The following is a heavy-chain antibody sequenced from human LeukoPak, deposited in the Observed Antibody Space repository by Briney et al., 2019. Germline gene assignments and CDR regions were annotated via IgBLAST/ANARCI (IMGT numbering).Heavy chain of an antibody. CDR2: ISWNSGSI. CDR1: GFTFDDYA. D-gene: IGHD3-22*01. V-gene: IGHV3-9*01. Sequence: PGGSLRLSCAASGFTFDDYAMHWVRQAPGKGLEWVSGISWNSGSIGYADSVKGRFTISRDNAKNSLYLQMNSLRAEDTAVYYCAREVVVVISPGYFDYWGQGTLVTVSS. CDR3: AREVVVVISPGYFDY. J-gene: IGHJ4*02.